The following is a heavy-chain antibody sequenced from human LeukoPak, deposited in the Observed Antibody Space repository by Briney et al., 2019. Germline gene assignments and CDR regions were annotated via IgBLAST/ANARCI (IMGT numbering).Heavy chain of an antibody. D-gene: IGHD3-16*02. CDR2: IYYSGST. Sequence: PSEILSLTCTVSGGSISSYYWSWLRQPPGKGLEWLGYIYYSGSTNYNPSLKSRVTISVDTSKNQFSLKLSSVTAADTAVYYCARESVWGSYRYTPYYYYYYMDVWGKGTTVTVSS. CDR1: GGSISSYY. CDR3: ARESVWGSYRYTPYYYYYYMDV. V-gene: IGHV4-59*01. J-gene: IGHJ6*03.